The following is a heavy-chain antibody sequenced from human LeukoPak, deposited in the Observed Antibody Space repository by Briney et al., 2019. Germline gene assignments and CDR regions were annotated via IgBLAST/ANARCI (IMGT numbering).Heavy chain of an antibody. Sequence: SETLSLTCTVSGGSISSYYWSWIRQPPGKGLEWIGYIYYSGSTNYDPSLKSRVTISVDTSKNQFSLKLSSVTAADTAVYYCARHGAVAGVWYFDYWGQGTLVTVSS. D-gene: IGHD6-19*01. J-gene: IGHJ4*02. CDR1: GGSISSYY. CDR2: IYYSGST. V-gene: IGHV4-59*08. CDR3: ARHGAVAGVWYFDY.